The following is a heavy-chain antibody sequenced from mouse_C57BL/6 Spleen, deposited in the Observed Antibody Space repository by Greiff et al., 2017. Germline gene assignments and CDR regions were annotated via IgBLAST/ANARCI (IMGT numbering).Heavy chain of an antibody. CDR2: IDPSDSYT. V-gene: IGHV1-50*01. Sequence: VQLQQPGAELVKPGASVKLSCKASGYTFTSYWMQWVKQRPGQGLEWIGEIDPSDSYTNYNQKFKGKATLTVDTSSSTAYMQLSSLTSEDSAVYYCARSLAGNFDYWGQGTTLTVSS. D-gene: IGHD4-1*01. J-gene: IGHJ2*01. CDR1: GYTFTSYW. CDR3: ARSLAGNFDY.